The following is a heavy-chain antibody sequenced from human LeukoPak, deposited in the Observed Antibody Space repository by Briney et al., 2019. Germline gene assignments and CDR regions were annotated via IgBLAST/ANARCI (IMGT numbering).Heavy chain of an antibody. Sequence: PGRSLRLSCAASGFTFDDYAMHWVRQAPGKGLEWVSGISWNSGSIGYADSVKGRFTISRDNAKNSLYLQMNSLRAEDTALYYCAKDIVPYSDYVGGGLGYWGQGTLVTVSS. CDR1: GFTFDDYA. J-gene: IGHJ4*02. D-gene: IGHD4-11*01. CDR3: AKDIVPYSDYVGGGLGY. CDR2: ISWNSGSI. V-gene: IGHV3-9*01.